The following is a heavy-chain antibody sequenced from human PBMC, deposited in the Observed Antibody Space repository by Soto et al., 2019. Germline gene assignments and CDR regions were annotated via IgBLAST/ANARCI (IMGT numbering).Heavy chain of an antibody. CDR3: TTRSRPYGDYVSEIDY. CDR1: GFTFSNAW. J-gene: IGHJ4*02. CDR2: IKSKTDGGTT. Sequence: GGSLRLSCAASGFTFSNAWMSWVRQAPGKGLEWVGRIKSKTDGGTTDYAAPVKGRFTISRDDSKNTLYLQMNSLKTEDTAVYYCTTRSRPYGDYVSEIDYWGQGTLVTVSS. D-gene: IGHD4-17*01. V-gene: IGHV3-15*01.